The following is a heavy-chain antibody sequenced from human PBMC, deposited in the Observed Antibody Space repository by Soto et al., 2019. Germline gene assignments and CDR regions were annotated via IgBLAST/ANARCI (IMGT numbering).Heavy chain of an antibody. CDR2: ISGSGGST. CDR1: SATFSSCG. V-gene: IGHV3-23*01. J-gene: IGHJ3*02. CDR3: AKSDYLGWNDVRGTFYI. D-gene: IGHD1-1*01. Sequence: GGPLRLSCSTTSATFSSCGMSWVPQAPGKGLEWVSAISGSGGSTYYADSVKGRFTISRDNSKNTLYLQMNSLRAEDTAVYYCAKSDYLGWNDVRGTFYIWGQVKMVTVXS.